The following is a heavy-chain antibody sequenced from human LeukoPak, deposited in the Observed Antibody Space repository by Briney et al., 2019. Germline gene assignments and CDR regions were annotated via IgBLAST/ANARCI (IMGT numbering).Heavy chain of an antibody. D-gene: IGHD3-3*01. J-gene: IGHJ6*03. Sequence: GGSLRLSCAASGFTFSSYEMNWVRQAPGKGLEWVSAISGSGGSTYYADSVKGRFTISRDNSKDTLYLQMNSLRAEDTAVYYCAKGPDFWSGYYIPYYYYYYMDVWGKGTTVTVSS. CDR1: GFTFSSYE. V-gene: IGHV3-23*01. CDR3: AKGPDFWSGYYIPYYYYYYMDV. CDR2: ISGSGGST.